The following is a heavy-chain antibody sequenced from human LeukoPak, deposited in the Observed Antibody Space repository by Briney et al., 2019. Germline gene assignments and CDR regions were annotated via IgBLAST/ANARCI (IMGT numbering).Heavy chain of an antibody. CDR1: GGSFSGYY. Sequence: SETLSLTCAVYGGSFSGYYWSWIRLPPGKGLEWIGEINHSGSTNYNPSLKSRVTISVDTSKNQFSLKLSSVTAADTAVYYCARVTVVPAAKGRAFDIWGQGTMATVSS. J-gene: IGHJ3*02. CDR2: INHSGST. CDR3: ARVTVVPAAKGRAFDI. V-gene: IGHV4-34*01. D-gene: IGHD2-2*01.